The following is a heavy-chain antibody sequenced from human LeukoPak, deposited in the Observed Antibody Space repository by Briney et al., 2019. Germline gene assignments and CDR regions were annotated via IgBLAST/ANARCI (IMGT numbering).Heavy chain of an antibody. CDR1: GYTFTSYG. Sequence: ASVKVSCKASGYTFTSYGITWVRQAPGQGLEWMGWISAYNGNTNYAQKLQGRVTMTTDTSTSTGYMELRSLRSDDTAVYYCARDCSSTSCYSWHYYYYGMDVWGQGTTATVSS. CDR3: ARDCSSTSCYSWHYYYYGMDV. J-gene: IGHJ6*02. CDR2: ISAYNGNT. D-gene: IGHD2-2*01. V-gene: IGHV1-18*01.